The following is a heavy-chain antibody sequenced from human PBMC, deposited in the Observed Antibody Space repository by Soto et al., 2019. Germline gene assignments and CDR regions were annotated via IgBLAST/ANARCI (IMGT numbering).Heavy chain of an antibody. CDR3: ARGRIQLPVYFGTDV. CDR2: IYSSGST. D-gene: IGHD5-18*01. CDR1: GGSISGYY. V-gene: IGHV4-59*01. J-gene: IGHJ6*02. Sequence: SETRSLTCTVSGGSISGYYWSWIGQPPGKGLEWIGFIYSSGSTNYNPSLKSRVTMSVDTTKNQFSLKLSSVTAADTAVYYCARGRIQLPVYFGTDVWGQGTTVTVSS.